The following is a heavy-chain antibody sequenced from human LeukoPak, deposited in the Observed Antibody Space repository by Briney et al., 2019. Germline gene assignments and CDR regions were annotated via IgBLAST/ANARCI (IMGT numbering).Heavy chain of an antibody. Sequence: GASVKVSCKASGGTFISYATSWVRQAPGQGLEWMGGIIPVFGTANYAQKFQGRVTITADESTSTAYMELSSLRSEDTAVYYCAKGSLVMVVTPFHLDYWGQGTLVTVSS. J-gene: IGHJ4*02. D-gene: IGHD4-23*01. V-gene: IGHV1-69*13. CDR3: AKGSLVMVVTPFHLDY. CDR2: IIPVFGTA. CDR1: GGTFISYA.